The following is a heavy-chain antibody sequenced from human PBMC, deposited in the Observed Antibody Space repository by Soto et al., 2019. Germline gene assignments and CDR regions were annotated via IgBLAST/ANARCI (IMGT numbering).Heavy chain of an antibody. CDR3: LTGPRNWRVHY. V-gene: IGHV1-8*01. D-gene: IGHD1-20*01. CDR2: MNPNSGNT. J-gene: IGHJ4*02. Sequence: QVQLVQSGAEVKKPGASVKVSCKAAGYTFTSYDINWVRQATGQDFEWMGWMNPNSGNTAYAQKFQGRVTMTRDTSKSTAFMALSSLTSRHMPTYYCLTGPRNWRVHYWGQGTLVTVSS. CDR1: GYTFTSYD.